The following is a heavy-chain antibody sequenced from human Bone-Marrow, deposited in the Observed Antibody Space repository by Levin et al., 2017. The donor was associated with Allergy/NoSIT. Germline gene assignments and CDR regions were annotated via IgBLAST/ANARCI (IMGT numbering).Heavy chain of an antibody. CDR3: ARAIPSGGNSYYYYYRDV. V-gene: IGHV4-59*01. J-gene: IGHJ6*03. CDR1: GGSISNNY. CDR2: IYYSGRT. D-gene: IGHD4-23*01. Sequence: SETLSLTCTVSGGSISNNYWSWIRQPPEKRLEWIGYIYYSGRTNYNPSLKSRVTISVDTSKNLLSLKLSSVTAADSDVYDDARAIPSGGNSYYYYYRDVWGKGTTVTVSS.